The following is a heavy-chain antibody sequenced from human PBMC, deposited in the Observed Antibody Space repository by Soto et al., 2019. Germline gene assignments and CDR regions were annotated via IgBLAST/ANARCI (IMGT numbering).Heavy chain of an antibody. CDR3: AKTPHCDSSCYYSWFDS. CDR2: ISAYNGNT. Sequence: QVQLVQSGAEVKKPGASVKVSCKASGYTFRTYGISWLRQAPGQGLEWMGWISAYNGNTNYAQKLQGRVTMTTETSTSKDYMKLRSMRSVDTAVYYCAKTPHCDSSCYYSWFDSWGQGTLVTVSS. V-gene: IGHV1-18*01. J-gene: IGHJ5*01. D-gene: IGHD3-22*01. CDR1: GYTFRTYG.